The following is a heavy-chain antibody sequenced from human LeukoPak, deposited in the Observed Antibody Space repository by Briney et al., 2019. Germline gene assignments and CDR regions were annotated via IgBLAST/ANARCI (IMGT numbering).Heavy chain of an antibody. V-gene: IGHV6-1*01. CDR1: WDSVSINSAG. D-gene: IGHD3-10*01. J-gene: IGHJ5*02. CDR3: AKGGLVRGAMSPTLGFDP. CDR2: TYYRSMWYT. Sequence: QTLSLTCGISWDSVSINSAGCNWIRQSRSGGLEGLGWTYYRSMWYTDIADSVEGRMTINADTSRNQLSLHLNSVLPEDTAVYYCAKGGLVRGAMSPTLGFDPWGQGTLVTVYS.